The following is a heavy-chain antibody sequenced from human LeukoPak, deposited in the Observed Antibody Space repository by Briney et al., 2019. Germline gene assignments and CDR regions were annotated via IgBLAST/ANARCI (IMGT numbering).Heavy chain of an antibody. J-gene: IGHJ3*02. Sequence: GRSLRLSCAASGFTFSSYGMHWVRQAPGKGLEWVAVIWYDGSNKYYADSVKGRFTISRDNSKNTLYLQMNSLRAEDTAVYYCATVGVYDHNDAFDIWGQGTMVTVSS. V-gene: IGHV3-33*01. CDR2: IWYDGSNK. D-gene: IGHD5/OR15-5a*01. CDR3: ATVGVYDHNDAFDI. CDR1: GFTFSSYG.